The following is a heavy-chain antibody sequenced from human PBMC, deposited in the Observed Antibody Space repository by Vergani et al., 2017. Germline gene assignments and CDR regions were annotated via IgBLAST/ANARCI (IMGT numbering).Heavy chain of an antibody. J-gene: IGHJ6*03. CDR1: GYTFTGYY. D-gene: IGHD3-9*01. CDR2: INPNSGGT. CDR3: ARDSGYFDWLPRNYYYYCMDV. Sequence: QVQLVQSGAEVKKPGASVKVSCKASGYTFTGYYMHWVRQAPGQGLEWMGWINPNSGGTNYAQKFQGRVTMTRDTSISTAYMELSRLRSDATAVYYCARDSGYFDWLPRNYYYYCMDVWGKGTTVTVSS. V-gene: IGHV1-2*02.